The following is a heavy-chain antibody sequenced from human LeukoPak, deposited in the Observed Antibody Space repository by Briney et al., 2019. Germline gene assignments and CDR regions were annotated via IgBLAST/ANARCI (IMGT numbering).Heavy chain of an antibody. Sequence: GGSLRLSCAASGLTVTNAWMNWVRQAPGERPEWVSSISSGSTYIYYADSVKGRFTISRDDAKNSLFLQMNSLRAEDTAVYYCARVWSDCYVTNCYISEYWGQGTLVTVSS. D-gene: IGHD3-3*01. CDR2: ISSGSTYI. CDR3: ARVWSDCYVTNCYISEY. V-gene: IGHV3-21*01. J-gene: IGHJ4*02. CDR1: GLTVTNAW.